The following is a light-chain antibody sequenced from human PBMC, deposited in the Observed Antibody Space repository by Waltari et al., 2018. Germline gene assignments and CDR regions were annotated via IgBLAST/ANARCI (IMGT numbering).Light chain of an antibody. Sequence: DIQMTQSPSSLSASVGARVAITCRASQSVDNYLNWYRQRPGKAPELLIYAASSLQGGVPSRFTGSGYGKDFTLTISSLQSEDLATYYCQQSYSMPRTFGQGTKLEI. CDR2: AAS. CDR3: QQSYSMPRT. V-gene: IGKV1-39*01. CDR1: QSVDNY. J-gene: IGKJ2*01.